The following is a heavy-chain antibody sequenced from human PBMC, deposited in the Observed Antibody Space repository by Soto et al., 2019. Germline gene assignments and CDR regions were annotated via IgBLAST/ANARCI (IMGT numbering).Heavy chain of an antibody. D-gene: IGHD6-19*01. Sequence: ASVKVSCKASGGTFSSYAISWVRQAPGQGLEWMGGIIPIFGTANYARRFQGRVTITADKSTSTAYMELSSLRSEDTAVYYCARHRWAVAGSFDYWGQGTLVTVSS. V-gene: IGHV1-69*06. CDR3: ARHRWAVAGSFDY. J-gene: IGHJ4*02. CDR1: GGTFSSYA. CDR2: IIPIFGTA.